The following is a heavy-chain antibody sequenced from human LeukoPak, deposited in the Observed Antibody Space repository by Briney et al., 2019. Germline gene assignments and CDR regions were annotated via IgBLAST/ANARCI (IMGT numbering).Heavy chain of an antibody. J-gene: IGHJ6*02. V-gene: IGHV1-2*02. D-gene: IGHD2-2*01. CDR3: ARDLVVVPAAMGGMDV. CDR2: INPNSGGT. CDR1: GYTFTGCY. Sequence: GASVKVSCKASGYTFTGCYMHWVRQAPGQGLEWMGWINPNSGGTNYAQKFQGRVTMTRDTSISTAYMELSRLRSDDTAVYYCARDLVVVPAAMGGMDVWGQGTTVTVSS.